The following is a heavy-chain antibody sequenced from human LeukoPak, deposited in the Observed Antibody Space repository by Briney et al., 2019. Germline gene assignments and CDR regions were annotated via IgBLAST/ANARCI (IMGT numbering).Heavy chain of an antibody. CDR1: GFTFSSYS. CDR3: ARGKDGYNPNWFDP. D-gene: IGHD5-24*01. V-gene: IGHV3-48*02. J-gene: IGHJ5*02. CDR2: ITSSGGTK. Sequence: GGSLRLSCAASGFTFSSYSMNWVRQAPGKGLEWVSYITSSGGTKYCADSVKGRFTISRDNAKNSLYLQMNSLRDEDTAVYYCARGKDGYNPNWFDPWGQGTLVTVSS.